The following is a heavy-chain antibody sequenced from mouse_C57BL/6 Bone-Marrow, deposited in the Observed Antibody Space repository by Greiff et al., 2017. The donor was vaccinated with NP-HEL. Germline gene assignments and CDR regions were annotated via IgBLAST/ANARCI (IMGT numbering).Heavy chain of an antibody. CDR3: ARSLGEISITTVHFDY. V-gene: IGHV1-81*01. J-gene: IGHJ2*01. Sequence: VQLQQSGAELARPGASVKLSCKASGYTFTSYGISWVKQRTGQGLEWIGEIYPRSGNTYYNEKFKGKATLTADKSSSTAYMELRSLTSEDSAVYFCARSLGEISITTVHFDYWGQGTTLTVSS. CDR2: IYPRSGNT. D-gene: IGHD1-1*01. CDR1: GYTFTSYG.